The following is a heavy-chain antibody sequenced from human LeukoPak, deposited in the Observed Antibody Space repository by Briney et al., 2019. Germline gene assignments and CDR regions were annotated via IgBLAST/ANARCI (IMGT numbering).Heavy chain of an antibody. CDR1: GFTFSSHG. D-gene: IGHD6-13*01. V-gene: IGHV3-30*02. CDR3: ARDNFEGIAAAETDDAFDI. J-gene: IGHJ3*02. CDR2: IRYDGNNK. Sequence: GGSLRLSCAASGFTFSSHGIHWVRQAPGKGLEWVAFIRYDGNNKYYADSVKGRFTISRDNSKNTLYLQMNSLRAEDTAVYYCARDNFEGIAAAETDDAFDIWGQGTMVTVSS.